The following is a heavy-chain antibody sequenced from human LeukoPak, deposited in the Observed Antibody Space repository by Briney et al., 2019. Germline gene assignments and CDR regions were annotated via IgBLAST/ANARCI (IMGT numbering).Heavy chain of an antibody. CDR2: ISGSSTTI. CDR3: ARGRWDCSGGDCYSFDY. D-gene: IGHD2-21*02. Sequence: GGSLRLSCAASGFTFSSYSMNWVRQAPGKGLEWVSYISGSSTTIYYADSVKGRFTISRDNAKNSLYLQMNSLRAEDTAVYYCARGRWDCSGGDCYSFDYWGQGTLVTVSS. J-gene: IGHJ4*02. CDR1: GFTFSSYS. V-gene: IGHV3-48*04.